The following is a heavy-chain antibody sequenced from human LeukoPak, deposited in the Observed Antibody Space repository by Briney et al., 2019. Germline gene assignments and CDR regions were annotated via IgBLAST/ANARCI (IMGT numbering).Heavy chain of an antibody. CDR3: ARQSTRPLNGGFDI. CDR2: IYYSGSA. CDR1: GGSISGFY. J-gene: IGHJ3*02. V-gene: IGHV4-59*01. Sequence: SETLSLTCTVSGGSISGFYWGWIRQPPGKGLEWIGFIYYSGSANYNPSLKSRVTMSVDTSKNQFSLKLSSVTAADTAVYYCARQSTRPLNGGFDIWGQGTLVTVSS. D-gene: IGHD2-8*01.